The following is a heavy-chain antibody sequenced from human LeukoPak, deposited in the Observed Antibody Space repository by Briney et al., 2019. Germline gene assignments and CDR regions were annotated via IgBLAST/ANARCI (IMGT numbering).Heavy chain of an antibody. CDR3: ARDLIRSSSGWYAYDY. J-gene: IGHJ4*02. V-gene: IGHV1-69*13. Sequence: AVKVSCMASGGTFSSYAISWVRQAPGQGLEWMGGIILIFGTANYAQKFQGRVTITADESTSTAYMELSSLRSEDTAVYYCARDLIRSSSGWYAYDYWGQGTLVTVS. CDR1: GGTFSSYA. D-gene: IGHD6-19*01. CDR2: IILIFGTA.